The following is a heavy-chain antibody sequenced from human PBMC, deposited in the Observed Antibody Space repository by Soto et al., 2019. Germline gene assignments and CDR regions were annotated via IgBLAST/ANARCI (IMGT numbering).Heavy chain of an antibody. CDR2: IYYSGST. Sequence: SETLSLTCTVSGGSISSYYWSWIRQPPGKGLEWIGYIYYSGSTNYNPSLKSRVTISVDTSKNQFSLKLSSVTAADTAVYYCARDTGSPHPDYYFDYWGQGTLVTVSS. J-gene: IGHJ4*02. V-gene: IGHV4-59*01. CDR1: GGSISSYY. CDR3: ARDTGSPHPDYYFDY.